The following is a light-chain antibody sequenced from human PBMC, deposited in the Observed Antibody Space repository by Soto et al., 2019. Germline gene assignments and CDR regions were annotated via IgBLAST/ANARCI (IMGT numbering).Light chain of an antibody. CDR2: EVS. CDR1: RSDVGGYNY. J-gene: IGLJ1*01. CDR3: SSYTSSNTLHYV. Sequence: QSVLTQPASLSGSPGQSITVSCTGTRSDVGGYNYVSWYQQHPGKAPKLIIYEVSNRPSGVSYRFSGSKSGNTASLTISGLQAEDEADYYCSSYTSSNTLHYVFGSGTKVTVL. V-gene: IGLV2-14*01.